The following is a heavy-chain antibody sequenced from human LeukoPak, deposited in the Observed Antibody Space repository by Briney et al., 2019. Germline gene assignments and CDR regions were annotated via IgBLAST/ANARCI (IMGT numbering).Heavy chain of an antibody. Sequence: GGSLRLSCAASGFTFSSYWMSWVRQAPGKGLEWVANIKQVEGEKYYVDSVKGRFSITRDNAKNSMYLQINSLRAEDTAVYHCARGNDYGDHVGIYFDYWGQGTLVTVSS. CDR2: IKQVEGEK. V-gene: IGHV3-7*03. J-gene: IGHJ4*02. CDR3: ARGNDYGDHVGIYFDY. CDR1: GFTFSSYW. D-gene: IGHD4-17*01.